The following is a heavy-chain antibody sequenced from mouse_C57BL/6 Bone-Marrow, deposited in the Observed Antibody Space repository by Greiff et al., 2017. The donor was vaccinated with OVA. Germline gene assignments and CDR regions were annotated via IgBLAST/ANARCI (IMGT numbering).Heavy chain of an antibody. CDR1: GYTFTSYW. V-gene: IGHV1-72*01. CDR2: IDPNSGGT. Sequence: VKLQQPGAELVKPGASVKLSCKASGYTFTSYWMHWVKQRPGRGLEWIGRIDPNSGGTKYNEKFKSKATLTVDKPSSTAYMQLSSLTSEDSAVYYCARPGYYYGSSYWYFDVWGTGTTVTVSS. D-gene: IGHD1-1*01. CDR3: ARPGYYYGSSYWYFDV. J-gene: IGHJ1*03.